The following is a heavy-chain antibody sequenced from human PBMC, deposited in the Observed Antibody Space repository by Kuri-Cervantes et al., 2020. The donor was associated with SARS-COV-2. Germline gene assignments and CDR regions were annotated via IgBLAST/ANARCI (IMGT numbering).Heavy chain of an antibody. CDR3: ARDFDYYDSSGYLRGRYYYYYMDV. CDR2: IYYSGST. V-gene: IGHV4-39*07. J-gene: IGHJ6*03. Sequence: ESLKISCTVSGGSISSSSYYWGWIRQPPGKGLEWIGSIYYSGSTYYNPSLKSRVTISVDTSKNQFSLKLSSVTAADTAVYYCARDFDYYDSSGYLRGRYYYYYMDVWGKGTTVTVSS. D-gene: IGHD3-22*01. CDR1: GGSISSSSYY.